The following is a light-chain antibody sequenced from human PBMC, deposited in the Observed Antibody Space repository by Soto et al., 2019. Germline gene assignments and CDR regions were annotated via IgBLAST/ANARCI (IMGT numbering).Light chain of an antibody. V-gene: IGKV1-5*03. CDR3: LQYNSFRNT. CDR1: QSVGNW. CDR2: KAT. Sequence: DIQMTQSPSTLSASVGDRVTITCRASQSVGNWLAWYQQKPGKAPNLLIYKATALHSAVPSRFSACGSGTDFTLTISSLQPEDFATYYCLQYNSFRNTVGQGTKLEIK. J-gene: IGKJ2*01.